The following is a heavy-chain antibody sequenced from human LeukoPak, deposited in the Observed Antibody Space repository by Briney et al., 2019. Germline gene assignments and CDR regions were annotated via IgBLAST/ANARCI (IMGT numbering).Heavy chain of an antibody. D-gene: IGHD6-19*01. V-gene: IGHV3-7*03. CDR1: GFPFSSYW. CDR3: AKEFLYSSGWYEGQADAFDI. Sequence: GGSLRLSCRASGFPFSSYWMSWVRQAPRKGLEWVALIKQDGSQRYYVDSVKGRFTISRDNSKNTLYLQMNSLRAEDTAVYYCAKEFLYSSGWYEGQADAFDIWGQGTMVTVSS. CDR2: IKQDGSQR. J-gene: IGHJ3*02.